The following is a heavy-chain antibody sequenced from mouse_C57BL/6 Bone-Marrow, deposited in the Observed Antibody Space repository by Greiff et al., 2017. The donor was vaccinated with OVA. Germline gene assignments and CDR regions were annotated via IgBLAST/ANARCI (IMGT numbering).Heavy chain of an antibody. CDR3: TRVIYYYGPDYFDY. CDR2: ISSGGDYI. J-gene: IGHJ2*01. D-gene: IGHD1-1*01. V-gene: IGHV5-9-1*02. CDR1: GFTFSSYA. Sequence: EVKLQESGEGLVKPGGSLKLSCAASGFTFSSYAMSWVRQTPEKRLEWVAYISSGGDYIYYADTVKGRFTISRDNARNTLYLQMSSLKSEDTAMYYCTRVIYYYGPDYFDYWGQGTTLTVSS.